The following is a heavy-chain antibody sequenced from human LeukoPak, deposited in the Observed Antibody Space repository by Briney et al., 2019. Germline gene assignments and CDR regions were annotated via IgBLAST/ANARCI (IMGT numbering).Heavy chain of an antibody. CDR1: GYSFSNYW. Sequence: AASLQISCKASGYSFSNYWIGWVRQVPGKGLEWMGIVYPRDSDTRYSPSLQGQVTISADKSISTAYLQWSSLKASDTAVYYCARPGERSRRDWNLDQWGQGTLVTVSS. CDR3: ARPGERSRRDWNLDQ. V-gene: IGHV5-51*01. CDR2: VYPRDSDT. J-gene: IGHJ4*02. D-gene: IGHD1-1*01.